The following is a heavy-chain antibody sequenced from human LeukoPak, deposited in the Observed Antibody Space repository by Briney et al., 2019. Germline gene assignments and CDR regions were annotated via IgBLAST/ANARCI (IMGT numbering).Heavy chain of an antibody. D-gene: IGHD6-13*01. J-gene: IGHJ4*02. CDR2: INHSGST. Sequence: SETLSFTCAVYGGSFSGYYWSWIRQPPGKGLEWIGEINHSGSTNYNPSLKSRVTISVDTSKNQFSLKLSSVTAADTAVYYCARVLGYSSSWYPDYWGQGTLVTVSS. CDR3: ARVLGYSSSWYPDY. V-gene: IGHV4-34*01. CDR1: GGSFSGYY.